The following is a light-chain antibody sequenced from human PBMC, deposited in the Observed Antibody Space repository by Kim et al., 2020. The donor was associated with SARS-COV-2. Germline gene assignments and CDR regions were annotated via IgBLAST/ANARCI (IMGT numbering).Light chain of an antibody. CDR1: QSLLHSDGKIS. Sequence: GQPASISCKSSQSLLHSDGKISLYWYLQKPGQPPQLLIYEVSKRFSGVPERFSGSGSGTDFTLKISRVEAEDVGLYYCMQGLQRLYSFGQGTKLEI. V-gene: IGKV2D-29*01. CDR2: EVS. CDR3: MQGLQRLYS. J-gene: IGKJ2*03.